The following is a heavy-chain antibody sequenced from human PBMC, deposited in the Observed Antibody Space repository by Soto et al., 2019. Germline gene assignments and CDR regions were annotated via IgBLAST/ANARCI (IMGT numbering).Heavy chain of an antibody. CDR3: AIAGYYYDSSGYYDAFDI. CDR1: GYTFTSYG. CDR2: ISAYNGNT. Sequence: ASVKVSCKASGYTFTSYGISWVRQAPGQGLEWMGWISAYNGNTNYAQKLQGRVTMTTDTSTSTAYMELRSLRSDDTAVYYCAIAGYYYDSSGYYDAFDIWGQGTMVTVSS. V-gene: IGHV1-18*01. D-gene: IGHD3-22*01. J-gene: IGHJ3*02.